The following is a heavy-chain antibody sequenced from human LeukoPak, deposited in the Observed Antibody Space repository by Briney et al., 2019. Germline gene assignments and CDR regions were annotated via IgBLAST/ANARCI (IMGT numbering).Heavy chain of an antibody. CDR2: IRYDGSNK. CDR3: ARVLLPLYGMDV. V-gene: IGHV3-30*02. Sequence: GGSLRLSCAASGFTFSSYGMHWVRQAPGKGLEWVAFIRYDGSNKYYADSVKGRFTISRDNSKNTLYLQMNSLRAEDTAVYYCARVLLPLYGMDVWGQGTTVTVSS. CDR1: GFTFSSYG. J-gene: IGHJ6*02. D-gene: IGHD3-22*01.